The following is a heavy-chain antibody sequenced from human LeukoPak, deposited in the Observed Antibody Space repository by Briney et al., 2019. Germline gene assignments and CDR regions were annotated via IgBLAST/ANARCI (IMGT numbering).Heavy chain of an antibody. CDR3: VKEHVDRAFTRSFEI. D-gene: IGHD3-10*01. CDR1: GVTFSTNP. CDR2: ISPDNT. V-gene: IGHV3-23*01. J-gene: IGHJ3*02. Sequence: GGSLRLSCAASGVTFSTNPMSWVRQAPGKGLEWVSAISPDNTYYADSVKGRFTISRDDSKNTVYLQMNSPSAEDMAGYYCVKEHVDRAFTRSFEIWGQGTVVTVSS.